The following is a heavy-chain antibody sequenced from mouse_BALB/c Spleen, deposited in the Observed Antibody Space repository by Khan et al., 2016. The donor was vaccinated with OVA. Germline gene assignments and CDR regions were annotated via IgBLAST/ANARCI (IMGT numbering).Heavy chain of an antibody. V-gene: IGHV1S136*01. D-gene: IGHD2-2*01. CDR2: IYPFNDGT. J-gene: IGHJ2*01. CDR1: GYTFTSSV. CDR3: ATDFGYDVYFDY. Sequence: VQLQQSGPELVKPGASVKMSCTASGYTFTSSVIHWVRQKSGQGLDWIGYIYPFNDGTKYNEKFEGQATLTSDKSSSTAYMELSSLTSEDSAVXYCATDFGYDVYFDYWGQGTTLTVSS.